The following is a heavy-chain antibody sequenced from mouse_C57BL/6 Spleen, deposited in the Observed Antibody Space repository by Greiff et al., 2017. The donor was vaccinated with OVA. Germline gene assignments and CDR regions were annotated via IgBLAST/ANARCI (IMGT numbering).Heavy chain of an antibody. J-gene: IGHJ4*01. Sequence: EVKLVESGGGLVKPGGSLKLSCAASGFTFSSYAMSWVRPTPEKRLEWVATISDGGSYTYYPDNVKGRFTIYRDNAKNNLYLQMSHLKSEDTAMDYCARDRALTTGYYAMDYWGQGTSVTVSS. D-gene: IGHD2-12*01. CDR1: GFTFSSYA. CDR3: ARDRALTTGYYAMDY. V-gene: IGHV5-4*01. CDR2: ISDGGSYT.